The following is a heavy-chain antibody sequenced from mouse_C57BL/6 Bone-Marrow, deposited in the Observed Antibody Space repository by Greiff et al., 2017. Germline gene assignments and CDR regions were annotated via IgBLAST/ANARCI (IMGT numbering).Heavy chain of an antibody. D-gene: IGHD1-1*02. J-gene: IGHJ1*03. CDR1: GYTFTSYW. CDR2: IDPSDSYT. CDR3: ARNYYGGSHWYFDV. V-gene: IGHV1-50*01. Sequence: VQLQQPGAELVKPGASVKLSCKASGYTFTSYWMQWVKQRPGQGLEWIGEIDPSDSYTNYNQKFKGKATLTVDTSSSTAYMQLSSLTSEDSAVYYRARNYYGGSHWYFDVWGTGTTVTVSS.